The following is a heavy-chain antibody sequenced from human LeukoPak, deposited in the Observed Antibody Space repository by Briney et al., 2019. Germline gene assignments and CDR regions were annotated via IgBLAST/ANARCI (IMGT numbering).Heavy chain of an antibody. Sequence: GGSLRLSCAASGFTFSSNVMIWVRQAPGKGLEWVSSIPASGGSTYYADSVKGRFTISRDDSKNSLYLQMNSLRAEDTAVYYCAKESSGGWYFDYWGQGTLVTVSS. CDR3: AKESSGGWYFDY. CDR1: GFTFSSNV. J-gene: IGHJ4*02. V-gene: IGHV3-23*01. D-gene: IGHD6-19*01. CDR2: IPASGGST.